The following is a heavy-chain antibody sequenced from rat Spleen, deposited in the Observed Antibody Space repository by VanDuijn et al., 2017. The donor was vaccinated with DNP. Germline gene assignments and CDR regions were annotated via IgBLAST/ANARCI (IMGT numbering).Heavy chain of an antibody. D-gene: IGHD1-9*01. CDR2: INSAGST. J-gene: IGHJ2*01. CDR3: ARSGGLRVQLQDY. CDR1: GYSITSSYR. V-gene: IGHV3-3*01. Sequence: EVQLQESGPGLVKPSQSLSLTCSVTGYSITSSYRWNWIRKFPGNKLEWMGYINSAGSTNYNPSLKSRISITRDTSKNQFFLQVNSVTTEDTATYYCARSGGLRVQLQDYWGQGVMVTVSS.